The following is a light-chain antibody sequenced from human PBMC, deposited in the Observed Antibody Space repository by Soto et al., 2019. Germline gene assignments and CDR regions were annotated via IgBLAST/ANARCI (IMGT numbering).Light chain of an antibody. Sequence: QSALTQPASVSGSPGQSITISCTGTSSDVGSYNLVSWYQQHPGKAPKLMIYEGSKRPSGVSNRFSGSKSGNTASLTISGLEAEDEDDYYCCSYAGSKLVFGGGTKVTVL. J-gene: IGLJ2*01. CDR3: CSYAGSKLV. CDR2: EGS. V-gene: IGLV2-23*01. CDR1: SSDVGSYNL.